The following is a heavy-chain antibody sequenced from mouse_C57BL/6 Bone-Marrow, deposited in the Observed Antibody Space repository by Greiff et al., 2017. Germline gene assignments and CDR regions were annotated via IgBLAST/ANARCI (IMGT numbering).Heavy chain of an antibody. Sequence: VQLQQPGTELVKPGASVKLSCKASGYTFTSYWMHWVKQRPGQGLEWIGNINPSNGGTNYNEKFKSKATLTVDKSSSTAYMQLSSLTSEDSAVYYCARGDFPIYYDGSFAMDYWGQGTSVTVSS. CDR3: ARGDFPIYYDGSFAMDY. CDR2: INPSNGGT. D-gene: IGHD1-1*01. V-gene: IGHV1-53*01. J-gene: IGHJ4*01. CDR1: GYTFTSYW.